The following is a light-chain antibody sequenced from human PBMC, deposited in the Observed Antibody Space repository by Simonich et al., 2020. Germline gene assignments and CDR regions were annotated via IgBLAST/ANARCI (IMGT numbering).Light chain of an antibody. CDR3: CSYAGSSTLV. V-gene: IGLV2-23*01. CDR2: EGS. CDR1: SSAVGSYNL. J-gene: IGLJ3*02. Sequence: QSARTQPASVSGSPGQSITLSCTGTSSAVGSYNLVSWYQQHPGKAPKLMIYEGSKRPSGVSNRFSGSKSGNTASLTISGLQAEDEADYYCCSYAGSSTLVFGGGTKLTVL.